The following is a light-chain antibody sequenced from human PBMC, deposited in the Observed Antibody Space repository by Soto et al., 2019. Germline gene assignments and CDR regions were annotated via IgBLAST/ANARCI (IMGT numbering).Light chain of an antibody. CDR2: EVT. J-gene: IGLJ1*01. Sequence: QSVLTQPASVSGSPGQSITISCTGTSSDIGRFNYVSWYQQHPGKAPKLIIYEVTNRPSGVSNRFSGSESGNTASLTISGLQSEDEADYYCSSYTSSSTLLYVFGTGTKVTVL. CDR1: SSDIGRFNY. V-gene: IGLV2-14*01. CDR3: SSYTSSSTLLYV.